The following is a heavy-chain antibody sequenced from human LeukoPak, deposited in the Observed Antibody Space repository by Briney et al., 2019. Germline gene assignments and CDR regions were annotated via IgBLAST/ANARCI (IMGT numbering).Heavy chain of an antibody. Sequence: GRSLRLSCAASGFIFDDYAMHWVRQAPGKGLEWVSGISWNSGSIGYADSVKGRFTISRDNAKNSLYLQMNSLRAEDTALYYCAKDMEQWLVRGYFDYWGQGTLVTVSS. D-gene: IGHD6-19*01. CDR3: AKDMEQWLVRGYFDY. CDR2: ISWNSGSI. J-gene: IGHJ4*02. V-gene: IGHV3-9*01. CDR1: GFIFDDYA.